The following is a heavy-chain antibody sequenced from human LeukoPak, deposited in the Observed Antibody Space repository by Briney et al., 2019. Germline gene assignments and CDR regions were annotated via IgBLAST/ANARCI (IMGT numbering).Heavy chain of an antibody. J-gene: IGHJ4*02. CDR3: AKIAYDYYDSSGYSENFDY. D-gene: IGHD3-22*01. CDR2: ISYDGSNK. CDR1: GFTFSSYG. Sequence: TGGSLRLSCAASGFTFSSYGMHWVRQAPGKGLEWVAVISYDGSNKYYADSVKDRFTISRDNSKNTLYLQMNSLRAEDTAVYYCAKIAYDYYDSSGYSENFDYWGQGTLVTVSS. V-gene: IGHV3-30*18.